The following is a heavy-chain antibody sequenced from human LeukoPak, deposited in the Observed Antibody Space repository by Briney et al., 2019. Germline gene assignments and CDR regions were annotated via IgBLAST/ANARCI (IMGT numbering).Heavy chain of an antibody. V-gene: IGHV4-39*01. J-gene: IGHJ4*02. CDR2: VYYSGST. D-gene: IGHD2-15*01. CDR1: GGSVSSSSYY. CDR3: ARHRGGSSPSVFDS. Sequence: PSETLSLTCTVSGGSVSSSSYYWGWIRQPPGQGLEWIGSVYYSGSTYYNPSLKSRVTISVDTSKNQFSLKMSSVTAADTTLFYCARHRGGSSPSVFDSWGQGTLVTVSS.